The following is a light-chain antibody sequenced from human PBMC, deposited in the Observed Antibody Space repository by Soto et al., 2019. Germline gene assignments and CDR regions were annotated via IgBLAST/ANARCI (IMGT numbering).Light chain of an antibody. J-gene: IGLJ1*01. Sequence: QSALTQPASVSGSPGQSITISCTGTSSDVGGYKYVSWYQQHPGKAPKLMIYEVSNRPSGVSNRFSGAKSGNTASLTISGRQAEDEADYYCTSFTSASTYVFGSGTKLTVL. CDR3: TSFTSASTYV. V-gene: IGLV2-14*01. CDR2: EVS. CDR1: SSDVGGYKY.